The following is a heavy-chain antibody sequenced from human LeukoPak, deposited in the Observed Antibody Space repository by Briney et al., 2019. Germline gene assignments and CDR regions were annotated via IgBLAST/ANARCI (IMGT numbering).Heavy chain of an antibody. Sequence: PGGSLRLSCAASGFTFSSYGMHWVRQAPGKGLEWVAVISYDGSNKYYADSVKGRFTISRDNSKNTLYLQMNSLRAEDTAVYYCAKVNGGDFPPAWGQGTLVTVSS. V-gene: IGHV3-30*18. CDR2: ISYDGSNK. J-gene: IGHJ5*02. CDR3: AKVNGGDFPPA. D-gene: IGHD4-17*01. CDR1: GFTFSSYG.